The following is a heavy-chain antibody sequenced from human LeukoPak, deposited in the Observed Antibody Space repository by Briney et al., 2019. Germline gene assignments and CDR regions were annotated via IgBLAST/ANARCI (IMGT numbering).Heavy chain of an antibody. J-gene: IGHJ5*02. CDR1: GGSISSSSYY. V-gene: IGHV4-39*01. CDR3: ARRGGGYYVGGPWFDP. CDR2: IYYSGST. D-gene: IGHD3-22*01. Sequence: LETLSLTCSVSGGSISSSSYYWGWIRQTPGKGLEWIGSIYYSGSTYYNPSLKSRVTISVDTSKNQFSLKLSSVTAADTAVYYCARRGGGYYVGGPWFDPWGQGTLVTVSS.